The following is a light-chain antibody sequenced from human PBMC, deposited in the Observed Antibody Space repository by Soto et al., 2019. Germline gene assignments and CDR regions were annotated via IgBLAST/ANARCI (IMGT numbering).Light chain of an antibody. V-gene: IGKV3-20*01. J-gene: IGKJ1*01. Sequence: EFVLTQSPGTLSLSPGERATLSCRASQTVRNNYLAWYQQKPGQAPRLLIYGASTRATGIPARFSGSGSGTDFTLIISSLQSEDSAVYYCQQYNSWLWTFGQGTKVDIK. CDR1: QTVRNNY. CDR3: QQYNSWLWT. CDR2: GAS.